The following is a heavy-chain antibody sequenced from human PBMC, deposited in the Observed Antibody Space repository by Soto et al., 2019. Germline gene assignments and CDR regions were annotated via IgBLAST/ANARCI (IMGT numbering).Heavy chain of an antibody. J-gene: IGHJ6*02. V-gene: IGHV3-11*01. CDR2: ISSSGSTI. Sequence: GGSLRLSCAASGFTFSDYYMSWIRQAPGKGLEWVSYISSSGSTIYYADSVKGRFTISRDNAKNSLYLQMNSLRAEDTAVYYCARVPTKGGTSTYYYYGMDVWGQGTTVTASS. D-gene: IGHD2-2*01. CDR1: GFTFSDYY. CDR3: ARVPTKGGTSTYYYYGMDV.